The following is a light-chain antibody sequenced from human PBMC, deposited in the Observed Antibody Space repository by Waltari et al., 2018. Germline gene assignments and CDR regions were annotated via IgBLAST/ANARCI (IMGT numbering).Light chain of an antibody. Sequence: QSALTQPASVSGSPGQSITISCTGPSSDVGVYNYVSWYQQNPGKAPKLMIYDVTKRPSGVSDRFSGSKSGNTASLTISGLQAEDEADYYCCSYTTSSAWVFGGGTKLTVL. CDR1: SSDVGVYNY. J-gene: IGLJ3*02. CDR3: CSYTTSSAWV. CDR2: DVT. V-gene: IGLV2-14*01.